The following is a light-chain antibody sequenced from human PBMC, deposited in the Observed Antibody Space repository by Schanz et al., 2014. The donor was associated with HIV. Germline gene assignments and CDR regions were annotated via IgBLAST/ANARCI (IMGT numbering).Light chain of an antibody. J-gene: IGLJ2*01. CDR1: ALNIGHNS. V-gene: IGLV1-51*01. CDR2: DDH. CDR3: GAWDSGRRAVV. Sequence: SVLTQPPSVSAAPGQRVTISCSGSALNIGHNSVSWYQQFPGTAPKLLIYDDHERPSEIPDRFSGSKFGQSATLAIIGLQAGDEADYYCGAWDSGRRAVVFGGGTKLTVL.